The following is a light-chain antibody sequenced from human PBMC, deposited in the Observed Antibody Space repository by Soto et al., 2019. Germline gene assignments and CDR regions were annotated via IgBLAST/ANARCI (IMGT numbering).Light chain of an antibody. Sequence: EIVLTQSPATVSLSPGERATLSCRASQSVSIYLAWYQQKPGQAPRLLIYGASSRATGIPDRFSGSGSGTDFTLTISRLEPEDFAVYYCQQYGSSPPITFGQGTRLEIK. CDR3: QQYGSSPPIT. V-gene: IGKV3-20*01. CDR1: QSVSIY. J-gene: IGKJ5*01. CDR2: GAS.